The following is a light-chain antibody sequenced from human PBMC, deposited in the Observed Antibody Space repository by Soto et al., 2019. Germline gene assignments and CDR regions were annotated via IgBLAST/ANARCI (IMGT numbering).Light chain of an antibody. CDR2: EVS. CDR1: SSDVGSHNF. CDR3: CSYAGTTTWG. V-gene: IGLV2-23*02. Sequence: QSALTQPASVSGSPGQSITISCTGTSSDVGSHNFVSWYQQRPGKAPKLMIFEVSKRPSGVSSRFSASQSGNTASLTISGVQAEDEADYYCCSYAGTTTWGFGGGTKLPVL. J-gene: IGLJ3*02.